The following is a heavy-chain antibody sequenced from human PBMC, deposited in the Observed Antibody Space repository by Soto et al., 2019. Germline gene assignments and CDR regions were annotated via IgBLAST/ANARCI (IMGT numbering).Heavy chain of an antibody. CDR1: GFTFSSYA. CDR2: ISYDGSNK. Sequence: VGSLRLSCAASGFTFSSYAMHWVRQAPGKGLEWVAVISYDGSNKYYADSVKGRFTISRDNSKNTLYLQMNSLRAEDTAVYYCARRGIAAAGSPSWFDPWGQGTLVTVSS. CDR3: ARRGIAAAGSPSWFDP. D-gene: IGHD6-13*01. V-gene: IGHV3-30-3*01. J-gene: IGHJ5*02.